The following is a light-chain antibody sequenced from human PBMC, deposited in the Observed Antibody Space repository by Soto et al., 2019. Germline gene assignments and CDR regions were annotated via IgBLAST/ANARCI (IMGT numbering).Light chain of an antibody. Sequence: DIQMTQSPSSLSASVGDTVTITCRASQDISNFLAWFQQKPGKAPKPLIHGASSLQSGVPSKFSWSDSETDFTLFTSSREHEDFVPYCCQYYDCYPVTFRGGTKVEIK. CDR2: GAS. CDR1: QDISNF. J-gene: IGKJ4*01. V-gene: IGKV1-16*02. CDR3: QYYDCYPVT.